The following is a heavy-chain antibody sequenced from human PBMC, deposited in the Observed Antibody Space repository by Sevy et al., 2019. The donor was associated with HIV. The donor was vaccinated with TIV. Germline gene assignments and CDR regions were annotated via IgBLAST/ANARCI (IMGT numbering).Heavy chain of an antibody. D-gene: IGHD1-1*01. CDR2: ISGPYNSV. CDR1: GFTFSVYA. CDR3: ARATGTETLDAFDV. J-gene: IGHJ3*01. V-gene: IGHV3-21*01. Sequence: GGSLRLSCAASGFTFSVYAMNWVRQAPGKGLEWVSSISGPYNSVNYGGSVQGRFTISRDNAKNSLFRQMNSLKAEDTAVYYCARATGTETLDAFDVWGQGTLVTVSS.